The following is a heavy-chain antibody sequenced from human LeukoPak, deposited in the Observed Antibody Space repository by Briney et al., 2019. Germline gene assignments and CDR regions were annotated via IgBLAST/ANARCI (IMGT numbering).Heavy chain of an antibody. CDR3: TRGGNRIGFDY. D-gene: IGHD2-15*01. CDR1: GFNVGDYA. CDR2: IRSQTYGGTA. V-gene: IGHV3-49*04. Sequence: GGSLRLSCTASGFNVGDYAMSWVRQAPGKGLEWVGFIRSQTYGGTADYAASVEGRFTISRDDSNNIVYLQMNSLKTEDTAVYYCTRGGNRIGFDYWGQGTLVTVSS. J-gene: IGHJ4*02.